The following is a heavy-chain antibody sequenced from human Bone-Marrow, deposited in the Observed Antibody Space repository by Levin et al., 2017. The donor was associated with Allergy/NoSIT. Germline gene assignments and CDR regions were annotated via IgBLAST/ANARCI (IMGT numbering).Heavy chain of an antibody. V-gene: IGHV3-7*03. CDR3: ARGRNYMDA. J-gene: IGHJ6*03. CDR2: IKQDGGDK. CDR1: GFTFRSHW. Sequence: PGGSLRLSCAVSGFTFRSHWMTWVRQAPGKGLEWVANIKQDGGDKYFVESVKGRFMISRDNAKNSLYLQMNSLRVEDTAVYYCARGRNYMDAWGKGTTVIVSS.